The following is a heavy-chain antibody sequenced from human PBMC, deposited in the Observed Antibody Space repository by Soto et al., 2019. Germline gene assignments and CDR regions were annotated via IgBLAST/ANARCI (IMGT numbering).Heavy chain of an antibody. J-gene: IGHJ4*02. Sequence: PGGSLRLSCAASGFTFSSYAMSWVRQAPGKGLEWVSAISGSGGSTYYADSVKGRFTISRDNSKNTLYLQMNSLRAEDTAVYYCAKDGYGSWLQPCYFDYWGQGTLVTVSS. CDR3: AKDGYGSWLQPCYFDY. CDR1: GFTFSSYA. CDR2: ISGSGGST. D-gene: IGHD3-22*01. V-gene: IGHV3-23*01.